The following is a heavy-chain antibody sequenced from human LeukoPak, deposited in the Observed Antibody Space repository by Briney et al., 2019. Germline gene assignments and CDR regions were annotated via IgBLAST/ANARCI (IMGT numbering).Heavy chain of an antibody. CDR1: GGSISTYY. D-gene: IGHD6-13*01. Sequence: SETLSLTCTVSGGSISTYYWSWIRQPPGKGLEWIGYIYYSGSTNYNPSLKSRVTISVDTSKNQFSLKLSSVTAADTAVYYCARQAAAGHDNWFDPWGQGTLVTVSS. J-gene: IGHJ5*02. CDR3: ARQAAAGHDNWFDP. V-gene: IGHV4-59*08. CDR2: IYYSGST.